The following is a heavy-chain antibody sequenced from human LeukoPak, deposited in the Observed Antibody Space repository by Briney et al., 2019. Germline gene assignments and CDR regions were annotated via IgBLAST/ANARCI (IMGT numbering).Heavy chain of an antibody. D-gene: IGHD3-9*01. V-gene: IGHV3-21*01. CDR2: ISSSSSYI. J-gene: IGHJ3*02. Sequence: PGGSLRLSCAASGFTFSSYSMNWVRQAPGKGLEWVSSISSSSSYIYYADSVKGRFTISRDNAKNSLDLQMNSLRAEDTAVYYCARYFDRYDAFDIWGQGTMVTVSS. CDR1: GFTFSSYS. CDR3: ARYFDRYDAFDI.